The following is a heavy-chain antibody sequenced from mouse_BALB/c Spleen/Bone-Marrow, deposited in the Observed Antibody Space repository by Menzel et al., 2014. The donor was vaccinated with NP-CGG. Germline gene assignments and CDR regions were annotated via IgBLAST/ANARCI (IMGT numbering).Heavy chain of an antibody. D-gene: IGHD1-1*01. J-gene: IGHJ4*01. V-gene: IGHV1-7*01. CDR1: GYTFTSYW. CDR2: INPSTGYT. CDR3: ARPPYYYGSSYDAMDY. Sequence: QVHVKQSGAELAKPGASVKMSCKASGYTFTSYWMHWVKQRPGQGLEWIGYINPSTGYTVYNQKFKDKATLTADKSSSTAYMQLSSLTSEDSAVYYCARPPYYYGSSYDAMDYWGQGTSVTVSS.